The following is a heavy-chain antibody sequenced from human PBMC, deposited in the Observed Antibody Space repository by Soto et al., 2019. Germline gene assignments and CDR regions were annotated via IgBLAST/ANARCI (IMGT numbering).Heavy chain of an antibody. D-gene: IGHD4-17*01. Sequence: QVQLQESGPGLVKPSEILSLTCTVSGGSISSYFWSWIRQTPGKGLEWIGYIYYSGSTNYNPSLKSRVTISVDTSKNQFSLKLSSVTAADTAVYYCARGLRREVFDYWGQGTLVTVSS. CDR1: GGSISSYF. V-gene: IGHV4-59*01. J-gene: IGHJ4*02. CDR2: IYYSGST. CDR3: ARGLRREVFDY.